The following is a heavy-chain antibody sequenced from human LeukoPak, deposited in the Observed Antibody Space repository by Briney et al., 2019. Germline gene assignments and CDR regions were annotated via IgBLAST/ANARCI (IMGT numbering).Heavy chain of an antibody. CDR2: INTSGST. Sequence: SETLSLTCTVSGGSISNYYWSWIRQPAGKGLEWIGRINTSGSTNYNPSLKSRVTMSADTSKNQFSLQLSSVTATDTAVYYCARGRAVAEYWGQRILVTVSS. J-gene: IGHJ4*02. CDR1: GGSISNYY. D-gene: IGHD6-19*01. V-gene: IGHV4-4*07. CDR3: ARGRAVAEY.